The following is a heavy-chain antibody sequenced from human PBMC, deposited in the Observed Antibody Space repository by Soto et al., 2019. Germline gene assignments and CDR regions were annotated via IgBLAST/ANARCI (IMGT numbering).Heavy chain of an antibody. CDR2: ISYDGSNK. D-gene: IGHD3-9*01. V-gene: IGHV3-30*18. CDR3: AKTDYIDTGAFDI. Sequence: QVQLVESGGGVVQPGRSLRLSCAASGFTFSSYGMHRVRQAPGKGLEWVAVISYDGSNKYYADSVKGRFTISRDNSKNTLYLQMNSLRADDTAVYYCAKTDYIDTGAFDIWGQGTLVTVSS. J-gene: IGHJ3*02. CDR1: GFTFSSYG.